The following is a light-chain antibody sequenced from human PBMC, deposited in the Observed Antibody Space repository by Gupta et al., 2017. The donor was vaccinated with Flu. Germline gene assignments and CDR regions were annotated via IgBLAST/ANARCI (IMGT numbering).Light chain of an antibody. V-gene: IGKV3-11*01. CDR1: QSVGTY. CDR2: DAS. J-gene: IGKJ2*01. CDR3: QKRSNWPPYT. Sequence: EIVLTQSPATLSLSPGERATLSCRASQSVGTYLAWYQQKPGQTPRLLIYDASSRATGIPARFSGSGSGTDFTLTISSLKPEDFAVYYCQKRSNWPPYTFGQGTRLEI.